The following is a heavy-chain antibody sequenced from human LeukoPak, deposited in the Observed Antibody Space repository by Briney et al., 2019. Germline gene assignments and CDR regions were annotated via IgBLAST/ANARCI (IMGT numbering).Heavy chain of an antibody. V-gene: IGHV3-66*01. CDR1: GFTVTNNY. Sequence: GGSLRLSCAASGFTVTNNYMSWVRQAPGKGLEWVSILYTAGSTYYADSVKARFTISRDNSMNTVHLQMNSLRVEDTAVYYCARSKTAPGDAFDIWGQGTMVTVSS. J-gene: IGHJ3*02. CDR3: ARSKTAPGDAFDI. CDR2: LYTAGST.